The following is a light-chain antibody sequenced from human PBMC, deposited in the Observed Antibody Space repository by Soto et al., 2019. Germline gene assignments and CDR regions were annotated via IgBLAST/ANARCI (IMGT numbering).Light chain of an antibody. CDR3: TSYASTTTHVV. J-gene: IGLJ2*01. CDR1: SSDVGGYNY. Sequence: QSVLTQPASVSGSPGQSITISCTGTSSDVGGYNYVSWYQHHPGKAPKLMIYEVDRRPSGVSNRFSGSKSANTASLTISGLQTEDEGDYYCTSYASTTTHVVFGGGTQLTVL. CDR2: EVD. V-gene: IGLV2-14*01.